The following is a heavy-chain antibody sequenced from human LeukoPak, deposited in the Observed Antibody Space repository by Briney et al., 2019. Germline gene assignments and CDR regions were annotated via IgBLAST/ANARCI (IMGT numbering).Heavy chain of an antibody. Sequence: PGGSLRLSCAASGFTFSSYHMNWVRQAPGKGLEWVSYISSRGSYTYYADSVKGRFTISRDNAKNSLYLQMNSLRAEDTAVYYCARIDAFDIWGQGTMVTVSS. CDR1: GFTFSSYH. CDR2: ISSRGSYT. V-gene: IGHV3-21*06. CDR3: ARIDAFDI. J-gene: IGHJ3*02.